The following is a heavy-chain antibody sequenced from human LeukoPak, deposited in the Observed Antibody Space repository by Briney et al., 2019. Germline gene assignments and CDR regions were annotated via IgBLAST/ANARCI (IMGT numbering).Heavy chain of an antibody. CDR2: INPNSGGT. CDR1: GYTFTGYY. Sequence: ASVKVSCKASGYTFTGYYMHWVRQAPGQGLEWMGWINPNSGGTNYAQKFQGRVTMTRDTSISTAYMELSRLRSDDTAVYYCARAALWTTVTQYYFDYWGQGTLVTVSS. J-gene: IGHJ4*02. D-gene: IGHD4-17*01. V-gene: IGHV1-2*02. CDR3: ARAALWTTVTQYYFDY.